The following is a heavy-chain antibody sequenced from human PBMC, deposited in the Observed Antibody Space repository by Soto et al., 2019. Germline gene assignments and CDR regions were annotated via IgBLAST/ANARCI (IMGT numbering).Heavy chain of an antibody. CDR1: GGFFIGYY. CDR2: INHSGST. Sequence: SETLSLTCAVYGGFFIGYYWSWIRQPPGKGLEWIGEINHSGSTNYNPSLKSRVTISVDTSKNQFSLKLSSVTAADTAVYYCERALIVVVPAATADWFDPWGQGTLVTASS. CDR3: ERALIVVVPAATADWFDP. J-gene: IGHJ5*02. D-gene: IGHD2-2*01. V-gene: IGHV4-34*01.